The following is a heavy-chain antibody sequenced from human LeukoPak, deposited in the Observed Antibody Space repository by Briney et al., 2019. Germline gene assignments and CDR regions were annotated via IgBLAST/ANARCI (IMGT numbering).Heavy chain of an antibody. D-gene: IGHD2-15*01. V-gene: IGHV3-43D*03. CDR2: TSWDGGST. J-gene: IGHJ4*02. CDR1: GFTFDDYA. CDR3: AKDQGDCSGGSCYYFDY. Sequence: PGGSLRLSCAASGFTFDDYAMHWVRQAPGKGLEWVSLTSWDGGSTYYADSVKGRFTISRDNSKNSLYLQMNSLRAEDTALYYCAKDQGDCSGGSCYYFDYWGQGTLVTVSS.